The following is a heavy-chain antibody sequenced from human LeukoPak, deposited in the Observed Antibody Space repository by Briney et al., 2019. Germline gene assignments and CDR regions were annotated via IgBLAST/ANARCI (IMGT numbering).Heavy chain of an antibody. D-gene: IGHD2-15*01. Sequence: ASVKVSCKASGYTFTTYGISWVRQAPGQGLEWMGRIIPILGIANYAQKFQGRVTITADKSTSTAYMELSSLRPEDTAVYYCARGYCSGGSCYPPDYWGQGTLVTVSS. J-gene: IGHJ4*02. CDR3: ARGYCSGGSCYPPDY. V-gene: IGHV1-69*04. CDR1: GYTFTTYG. CDR2: IIPILGIA.